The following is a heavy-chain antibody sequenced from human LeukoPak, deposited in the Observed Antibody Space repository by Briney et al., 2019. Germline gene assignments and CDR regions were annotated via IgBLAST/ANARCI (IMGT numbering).Heavy chain of an antibody. CDR3: ASLWEGGY. D-gene: IGHD1-26*01. Sequence: GGSLRLSCAASGFTFSSYSMNWVRQAPGKGLEGVSSISSSSSYIYYADSVKGRFTISRDNAKNSLFLQMNSLRAEDTAVYYCASLWEGGYWGQGTLVTVSS. V-gene: IGHV3-21*01. J-gene: IGHJ4*02. CDR1: GFTFSSYS. CDR2: ISSSSSYI.